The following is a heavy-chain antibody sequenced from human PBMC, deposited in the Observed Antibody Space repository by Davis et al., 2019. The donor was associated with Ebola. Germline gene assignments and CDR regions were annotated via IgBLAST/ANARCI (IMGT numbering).Heavy chain of an antibody. V-gene: IGHV1-18*04. CDR2: INPHNGNT. CDR1: GYTFTSYG. CDR3: ARELFYSDY. D-gene: IGHD2-21*01. Sequence: AASVKVSCKASGYTFTSYGISWVRQAPGQGLEWMGWINPHNGNTNYAQNVQGRVTMTTDTSTSTAYMELRSLRSDDTAVYYCARELFYSDYWGQGTLVTVSS. J-gene: IGHJ4*02.